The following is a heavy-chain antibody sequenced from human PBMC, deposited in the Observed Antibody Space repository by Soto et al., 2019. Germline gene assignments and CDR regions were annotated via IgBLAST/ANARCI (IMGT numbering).Heavy chain of an antibody. CDR2: IYYSGST. CDR1: GGSISSGDYY. D-gene: IGHD2-2*02. J-gene: IGHJ5*02. CDR3: ARVPGLGYCSSTSCYNFNWFDP. Sequence: SETLSLTCTVSGGSISSGDYYWSWIRQPPGKGLEWIGYIYYSGSTYYNPSLKSRVTISVDTSKNQFSLKLSSVTAADTAVYYCARVPGLGYCSSTSCYNFNWFDPWGRGTLVTVSS. V-gene: IGHV4-30-4*01.